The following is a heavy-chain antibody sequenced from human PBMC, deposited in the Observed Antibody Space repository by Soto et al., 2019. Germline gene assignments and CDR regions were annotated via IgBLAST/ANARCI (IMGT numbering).Heavy chain of an antibody. V-gene: IGHV3-30*03. CDR2: ISYDGSNK. J-gene: IGHJ4*02. D-gene: IGHD3-16*01. CDR1: GFSFRSYG. Sequence: QVELVESGGGVVQPGRSLRLSCAASGFSFRSYGMHWVRQAPGKGLEWVAAISYDGSNKYYADSVKGRFTISRDNSKNTLYLQMNSLRAEDTAVYYCARDRRGGIQYSFDYWGQGTLVTVSS. CDR3: ARDRRGGIQYSFDY.